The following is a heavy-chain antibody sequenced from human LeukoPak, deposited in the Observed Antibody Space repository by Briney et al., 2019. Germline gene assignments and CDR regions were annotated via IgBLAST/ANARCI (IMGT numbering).Heavy chain of an antibody. CDR3: ARAPHFFDTSGSRYYFDY. Sequence: SETLSLTCTVSGGSISSYYWSWIRQPPGKGLEWIGYIYYSGSTNYNPSLKSRVTISVDTSKNQFSLNLSSVTAADTAVYFCARAPHFFDTSGSRYYFDYWGQGALVTVSS. CDR1: GGSISSYY. J-gene: IGHJ4*02. V-gene: IGHV4-59*12. D-gene: IGHD3-22*01. CDR2: IYYSGST.